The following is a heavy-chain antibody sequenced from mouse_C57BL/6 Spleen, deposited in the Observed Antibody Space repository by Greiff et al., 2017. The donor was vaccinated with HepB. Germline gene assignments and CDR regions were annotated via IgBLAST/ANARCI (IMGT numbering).Heavy chain of an antibody. CDR2: IHPNSGST. Sequence: VQLQQPGAELVKPGASVKLSCKASGYTFTSYWMHWVKQRPGQGLEWIGMIHPNSGSTNYNEKFKSKATLTVDKSSSTAYMQLSSLTSEYSAVYYCARYSEGYFDYWGQGTTLTVSS. CDR3: ARYSEGYFDY. J-gene: IGHJ2*01. V-gene: IGHV1-64*01. CDR1: GYTFTSYW.